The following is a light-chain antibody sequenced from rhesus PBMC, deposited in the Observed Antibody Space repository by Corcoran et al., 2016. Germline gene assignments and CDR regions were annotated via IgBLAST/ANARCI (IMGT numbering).Light chain of an antibody. CDR1: QGVSTH. CDR3: QQYNSDPFT. V-gene: IGKV1-37*01. CDR2: YAS. J-gene: IGKJ3*01. Sequence: DIQMTQSPSSLSASVGDRVTITCRASQGVSTHLAWYQQKPGKAPKPLIYYASKLESGVPSRFSGSGSGTKVTLPISSLQTEDFATYFWQQYNSDPFTFGPGTKLDIK.